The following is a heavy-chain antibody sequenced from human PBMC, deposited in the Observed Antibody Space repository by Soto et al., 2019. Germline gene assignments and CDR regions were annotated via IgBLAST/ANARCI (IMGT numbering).Heavy chain of an antibody. CDR2: IYYSGST. V-gene: IGHV4-39*01. D-gene: IGHD3-22*01. J-gene: IGHJ4*02. CDR3: ARRVSYYDSSATFIYYFDY. CDR1: GDSISSSSYY. Sequence: NPSETLSLTCTVSGDSISSSSYYWGWIRQPPGKGLEWIGSIYYSGSTYYNPSLKSRVTISVDTSKNQFSLKLSSVTAADTAVYYCARRVSYYDSSATFIYYFDYWGQGTLVTVSS.